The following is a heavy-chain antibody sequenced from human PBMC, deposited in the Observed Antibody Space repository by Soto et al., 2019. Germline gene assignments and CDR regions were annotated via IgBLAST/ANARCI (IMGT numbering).Heavy chain of an antibody. CDR1: GFTFSTYA. D-gene: IGHD4-17*01. Sequence: EVHLLESGGGLVQPGGSLRLSCAASGFTFSTYAISWVRQAPGKGLEWVSSISASGGGTYYADSVKGRLTISRDNSKNIVYLQMNSLKGEDTAVYFCAKATHGGEGQYCVTTRCTPEYFQHWGQGTLVAVSS. CDR3: AKATHGGEGQYCVTTRCTPEYFQH. V-gene: IGHV3-23*01. J-gene: IGHJ1*01. CDR2: ISASGGGT.